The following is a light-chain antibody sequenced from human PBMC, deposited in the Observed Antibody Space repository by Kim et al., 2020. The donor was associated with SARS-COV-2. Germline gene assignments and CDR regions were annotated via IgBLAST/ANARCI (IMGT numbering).Light chain of an antibody. Sequence: SSELTQDPPVSVALGQTVRITCQGDSLRSSYASWYQQKPGQAPVLVIDAKNNRPSGIPGRFSGSSSGNTASLTITGAQAEDEGDYYCKSRDSGYHYVFGTGTKVTVL. J-gene: IGLJ1*01. CDR1: SLRSSY. V-gene: IGLV3-19*01. CDR3: KSRDSGYHYV. CDR2: AKN.